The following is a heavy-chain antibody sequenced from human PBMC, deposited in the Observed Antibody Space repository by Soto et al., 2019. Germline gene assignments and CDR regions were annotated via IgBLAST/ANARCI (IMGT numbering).Heavy chain of an antibody. J-gene: IGHJ6*02. D-gene: IGHD2-15*01. Sequence: QVQLVQSGAEVKKPGSSVKVSCKAPGGTFSSYAISWVRQAPGQGLEWMGGVIPIFGTAKYAQKFQGRVTITADESTSTGYMELRSLRSEDTAVYYCESSQGGSSSLDIYYYYYYGMDVWGQGTTVTVSS. CDR1: GGTFSSYA. V-gene: IGHV1-69*01. CDR3: ESSQGGSSSLDIYYYYYYGMDV. CDR2: VIPIFGTA.